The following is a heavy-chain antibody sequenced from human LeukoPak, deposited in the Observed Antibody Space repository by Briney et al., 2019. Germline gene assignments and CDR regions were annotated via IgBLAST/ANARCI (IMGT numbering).Heavy chain of an antibody. D-gene: IGHD4-17*01. CDR1: RFTFSTYS. CDR3: VRNDGDNAFDI. V-gene: IGHV3-48*01. CDR2: ISSSSANI. J-gene: IGHJ3*02. Sequence: GGSLRLSCAASRFTFSTYSMNWVRQAPGRGLEWVSYISSSSANIYYKDSVKGRFTISRDNAKNSLYLHMTSLRAEDTAVYYCVRNDGDNAFDIWGQGTMVIVSS.